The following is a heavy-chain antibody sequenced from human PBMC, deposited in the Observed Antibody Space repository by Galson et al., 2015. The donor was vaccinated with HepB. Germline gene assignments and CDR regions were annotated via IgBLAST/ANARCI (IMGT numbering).Heavy chain of an antibody. CDR1: GFTFSSYS. CDR2: ISSSSSYI. V-gene: IGHV3-21*01. CDR3: ARDLDYGDFRSEDFDY. Sequence: SLRLSCAASGFTFSSYSMNWVPQAPGKGLEWVSSISSSSSYIYYADSVKGRFTISRDNAKNSLYLQMNSLRAEDTAVYYCARDLDYGDFRSEDFDYWGQGTLVTVSS. D-gene: IGHD4-17*01. J-gene: IGHJ4*02.